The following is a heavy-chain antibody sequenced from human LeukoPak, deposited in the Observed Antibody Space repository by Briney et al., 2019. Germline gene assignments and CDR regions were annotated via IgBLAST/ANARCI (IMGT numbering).Heavy chain of an antibody. Sequence: PSETLSLTCTVSGHSISSGYYWGWIRQPPGKGLEWIGSIYHSGSTYYNPSLKSRVTISVDTSKNQFSLKLSSVTAADTAVYYCARGSWFDPWGQGTLVTVSS. V-gene: IGHV4-38-2*02. CDR3: ARGSWFDP. J-gene: IGHJ5*02. CDR2: IYHSGST. CDR1: GHSISSGYY.